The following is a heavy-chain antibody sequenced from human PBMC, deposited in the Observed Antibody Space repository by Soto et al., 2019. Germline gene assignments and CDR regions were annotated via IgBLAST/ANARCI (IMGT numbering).Heavy chain of an antibody. CDR2: INAGNGNT. CDR1: GYTFTRYA. V-gene: IGHV1-3*01. J-gene: IGHJ4*02. CDR3: AREDSEYYFDY. Sequence: ASVKVSCKASGYTFTRYAMHWVRQAPGQRLEWMGWINAGNGNTKYSQKFQGRVTITRDTSASTAYMELSSLRSEDTAVYYCAREDSEYYFDYWGQGTLVTVSS. D-gene: IGHD5-18*01.